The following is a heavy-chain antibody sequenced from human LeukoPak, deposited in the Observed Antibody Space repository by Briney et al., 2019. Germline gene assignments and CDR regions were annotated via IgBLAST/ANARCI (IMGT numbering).Heavy chain of an antibody. CDR2: IYYSGST. CDR1: GGSISSYY. Sequence: PSETLSLTCTASGGSISSYYWSWIRQPPGKGLEWIGYIYYSGSTNYNPSLKSRVTISVDTSKKQFSLKLSSVTAADTAVYYCARGPRDIVVVPAAMGGAFDIWGQGTMVTVSS. CDR3: ARGPRDIVVVPAAMGGAFDI. V-gene: IGHV4-59*01. J-gene: IGHJ3*02. D-gene: IGHD2-2*01.